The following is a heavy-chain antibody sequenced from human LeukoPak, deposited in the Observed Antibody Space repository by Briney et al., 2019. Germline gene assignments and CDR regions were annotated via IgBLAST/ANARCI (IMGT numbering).Heavy chain of an antibody. CDR2: ISGSGGST. J-gene: IGHJ3*02. CDR1: GFTFSSYA. Sequence: GGSLRLSCAASGFTFSSYAMSWVRQAPGKGLEWVSAISGSGGSTYYADSVKGRFTISRDNSKNTLYLQMNSLRAEDTAVYYCAKDPTYQLLVDNAFDIWGQGTMVTVSS. V-gene: IGHV3-23*01. CDR3: AKDPTYQLLVDNAFDI. D-gene: IGHD2-2*01.